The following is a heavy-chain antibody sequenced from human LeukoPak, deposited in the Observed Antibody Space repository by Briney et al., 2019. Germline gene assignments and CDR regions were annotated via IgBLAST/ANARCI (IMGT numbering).Heavy chain of an antibody. J-gene: IGHJ5*02. CDR1: GFTFSSYS. CDR2: ISGSGGST. Sequence: PGGSLRLSCAASGFTFSSYSMNWVRQAPGKGLEWVSAISGSGGSTYYADSVKGRFTISRDNSKNTLYLQMNSLRAEDTAVYYCAKSLSGSYYNVGRDWFDPWGQGTLVTVSS. V-gene: IGHV3-23*01. CDR3: AKSLSGSYYNVGRDWFDP. D-gene: IGHD3-10*01.